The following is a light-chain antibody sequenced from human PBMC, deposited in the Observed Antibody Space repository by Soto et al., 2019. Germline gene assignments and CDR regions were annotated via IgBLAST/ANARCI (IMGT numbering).Light chain of an antibody. V-gene: IGLV2-14*01. Sequence: QSALTQPATVSGSPGQPITISCTGTSSDVGGYDYGSWYQQHPGKVPKLIIYEVSIRASGVSNRFSASKSANTASLTISGLQPEGEADYYCSSFTSSGNLFGGGTKLTVL. CDR3: SSFTSSGNL. J-gene: IGLJ3*02. CDR2: EVS. CDR1: SSDVGGYDY.